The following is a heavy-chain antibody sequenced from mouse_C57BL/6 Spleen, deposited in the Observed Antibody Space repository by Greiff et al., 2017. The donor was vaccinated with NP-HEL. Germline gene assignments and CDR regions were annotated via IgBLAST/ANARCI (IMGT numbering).Heavy chain of an antibody. D-gene: IGHD1-1*01. V-gene: IGHV1-55*01. Sequence: QVQLQQPGAELVKPGASVKMSCKASGYTFTSYWITWVKQRPGQGLEWIGDIYPGSGSTNYNEKFKSKATLTVDTSSSTAYMQLSSLTSEDSAVYYGARWDYGSSYWGYFDVWGTGTTVTVSS. CDR3: ARWDYGSSYWGYFDV. CDR1: GYTFTSYW. CDR2: IYPGSGST. J-gene: IGHJ1*03.